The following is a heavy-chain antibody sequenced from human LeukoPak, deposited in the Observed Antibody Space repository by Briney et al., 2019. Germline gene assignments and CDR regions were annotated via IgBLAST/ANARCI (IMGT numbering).Heavy chain of an antibody. V-gene: IGHV3-23*01. CDR3: ARVWGIAAAGTPDY. CDR2: ISGSGSST. D-gene: IGHD6-13*01. CDR1: GFTFSSYA. Sequence: GGSLRLSCAASGFTFSSYAMSWVRQAPGKGLEWVSAISGSGSSTYYADSVKGRFTISRDNSKNTLYLQMNSLRAEDTAVYYCARVWGIAAAGTPDYWGQGTLVTVSS. J-gene: IGHJ4*02.